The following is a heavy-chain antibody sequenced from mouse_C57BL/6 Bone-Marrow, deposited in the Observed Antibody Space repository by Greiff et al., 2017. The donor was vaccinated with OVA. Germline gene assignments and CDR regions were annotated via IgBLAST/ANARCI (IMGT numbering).Heavy chain of an antibody. Sequence: EVKLMESGGDLVKPGGSLKLSCAASGFTFSSYGMSWVRQTPDKRLEWVATISSGGSYTYYPDSVKGRFTISRDNAKNTLYLQMSSLKSEDTAMYYCARYYYGSSFYAMDYCGQGTSVTVSS. V-gene: IGHV5-6*01. J-gene: IGHJ4*01. D-gene: IGHD1-1*01. CDR3: ARYYYGSSFYAMDY. CDR2: ISSGGSYT. CDR1: GFTFSSYG.